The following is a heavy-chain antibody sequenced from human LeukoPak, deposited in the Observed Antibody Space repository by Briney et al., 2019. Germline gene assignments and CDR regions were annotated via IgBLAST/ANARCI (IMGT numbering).Heavy chain of an antibody. J-gene: IGHJ4*02. CDR1: GYTFTSYA. V-gene: IGHV1-3*01. D-gene: IGHD2-15*01. CDR3: ASPNPSLRCSGGSCYPDY. CDR2: INAGNGNT. Sequence: ASVKVSCKASGYTFTSYAMHWVRQAPGQRLEWMGWINAGNGNTKYSQKFQGRVTITRDTSASTAYMELSSLRSEDTAAYYCASPNPSLRCSGGSCYPDYWGQGTLVTVSS.